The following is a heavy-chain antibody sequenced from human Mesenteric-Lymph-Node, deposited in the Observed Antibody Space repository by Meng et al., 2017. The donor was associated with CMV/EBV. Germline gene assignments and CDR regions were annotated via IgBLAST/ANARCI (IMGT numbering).Heavy chain of an antibody. J-gene: IGHJ5*02. CDR2: IYYSGST. D-gene: IGHD3-10*01. CDR1: GGSISSNSYS. V-gene: IGHV4-39*01. CDR3: ARPHYYGSGSSPWFDP. Sequence: QLQLQESGPGLVKPSETLSLTCTVSGGSISSNSYSWGWIRQPPGKGLEWIGSIYYSGSTYYNPSLKSRVTISVDTSKNQFSLKLSSVTAADTAVYYCARPHYYGSGSSPWFDPWGQGTLVTVSS.